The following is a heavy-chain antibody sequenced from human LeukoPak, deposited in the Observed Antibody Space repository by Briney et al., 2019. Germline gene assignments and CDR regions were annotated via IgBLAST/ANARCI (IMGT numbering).Heavy chain of an antibody. CDR1: GGSISSSSYY. CDR3: ARVKAAASRYYYYYYMDV. Sequence: SETLSLTCTVSGGSISSSSYYWGWIRQPPGKGLEWIGSIYYSGSTYYNPSLKSRVTISVDTSKNQFSLKLSSVTAADTAVYYCARVKAAASRYYYYYYMDVWGKGTTVTVSS. J-gene: IGHJ6*03. CDR2: IYYSGST. V-gene: IGHV4-39*07. D-gene: IGHD6-13*01.